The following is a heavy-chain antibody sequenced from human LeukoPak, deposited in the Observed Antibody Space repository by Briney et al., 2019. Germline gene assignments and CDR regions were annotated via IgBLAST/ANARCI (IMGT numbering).Heavy chain of an antibody. V-gene: IGHV4-34*01. CDR3: ARGPGIVGARGLDY. CDR1: GGSFSGYY. CDR2: INHSGST. D-gene: IGHD1-26*01. Sequence: PSETLSLTCAVYGGSFSGYYWSWIRQPPGKGLEWIGEINHSGSTNYSPSLKSRVTISVDTSKNQFSLKLSSVTAADTAVYYCARGPGIVGARGLDYWGQGTLVTVSS. J-gene: IGHJ4*02.